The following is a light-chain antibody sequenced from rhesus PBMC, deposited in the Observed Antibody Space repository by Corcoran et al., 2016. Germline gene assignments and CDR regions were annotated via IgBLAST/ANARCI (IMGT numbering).Light chain of an antibody. CDR1: QSLVYRDGTTY. CDR2: HVY. Sequence: DVVLTQSPLSLPVTLGQPASVSCRSSQSLVYRDGTTYLSWLQQKPGPPPRGLIYHVYNRESGVPDRFRGRGAGTDFTLTISRVEAEDVGVYYCMQGTHSPYSFGQGTKVEIK. J-gene: IGKJ2*01. V-gene: IGKV2S9*01. CDR3: MQGTHSPYS.